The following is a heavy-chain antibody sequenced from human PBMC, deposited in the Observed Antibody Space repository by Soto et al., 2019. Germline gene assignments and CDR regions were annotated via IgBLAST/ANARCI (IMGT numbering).Heavy chain of an antibody. V-gene: IGHV4-34*01. J-gene: IGHJ4*02. D-gene: IGHD6-6*01. CDR2: INHSGST. Sequence: PSETLSLTCAVYGGSFSGYYWSWIRQPPGKGLEWIGEINHSGSTNYNPSLKSRVTISVDTSKNQFSLKLSSVTAADTAVYYCARVGIAARPVDYWGRGTVVTVSS. CDR1: GGSFSGYY. CDR3: ARVGIAARPVDY.